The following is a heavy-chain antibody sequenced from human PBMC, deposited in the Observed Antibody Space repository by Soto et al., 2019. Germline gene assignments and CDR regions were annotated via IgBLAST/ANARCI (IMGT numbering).Heavy chain of an antibody. CDR2: ISGRGTNT. J-gene: IGHJ4*02. CDR1: GSISTTTP. V-gene: IGHV3-23*01. Sequence: GGSLRLSCAASGSISTTTPLSWVRQAPGKGLEWVSTISGRGTNTYYADSVKGRFIISRDNLRNTVNLQMNGLGVEDTAIYYCAPSFRYFDNWGQGTRVTVSS. CDR3: APSFRYFDN.